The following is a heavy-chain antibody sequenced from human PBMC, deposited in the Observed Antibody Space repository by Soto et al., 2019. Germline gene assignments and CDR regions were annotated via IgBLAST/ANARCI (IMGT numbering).Heavy chain of an antibody. CDR3: ARDQEPSTLYYDYYYMDV. CDR2: INPSGGST. Sequence: QVQLVQYGAEVKKPGASVTVSCKASGYTFTSYYIHWVRQAPGQGLEWMGIINPSGGSTSHAQKFQCRVTMTRDTSTGTVYMEVSGLRSEDTCVYYCARDQEPSTLYYDYYYMDVWGKGTTVTVSS. CDR1: GYTFTSYY. V-gene: IGHV1-46*03. J-gene: IGHJ6*03.